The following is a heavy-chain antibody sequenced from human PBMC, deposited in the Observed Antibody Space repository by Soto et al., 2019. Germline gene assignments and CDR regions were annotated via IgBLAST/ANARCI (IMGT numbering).Heavy chain of an antibody. J-gene: IGHJ4*02. CDR1: GFTFSSYG. CDR3: ARDPTIGRGYYFDY. D-gene: IGHD1-1*01. Sequence: GGSLRLSCAASGFTFSSYGMHCVRQAPGKGLEWVAVIWYDGSNKYYADSVKGRFTISRDNSKNTLYLQMNSLRAEDTAVYYCARDPTIGRGYYFDYWGQGTLVTVSS. CDR2: IWYDGSNK. V-gene: IGHV3-33*01.